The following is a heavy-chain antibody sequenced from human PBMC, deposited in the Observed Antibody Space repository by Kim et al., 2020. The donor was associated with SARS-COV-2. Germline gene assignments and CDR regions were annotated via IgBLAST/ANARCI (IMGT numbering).Heavy chain of an antibody. CDR3: ARGAEDDFWSGANWFDP. CDR1: GYTFTSYA. J-gene: IGHJ5*02. V-gene: IGHV1-3*01. D-gene: IGHD3-3*01. Sequence: ASVKVSCKASGYTFTSYAMHWVRQAPGQRLEWMGWINAGNGNTKYSQKFQGRVTITRDTSASTAYMELSSLRSEDTAVYYCARGAEDDFWSGANWFDPWGQGTLVTVSS. CDR2: INAGNGNT.